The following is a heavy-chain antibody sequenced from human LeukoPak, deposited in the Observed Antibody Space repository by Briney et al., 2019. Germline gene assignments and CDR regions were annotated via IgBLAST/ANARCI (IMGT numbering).Heavy chain of an antibody. J-gene: IGHJ6*03. CDR2: INHSGST. D-gene: IGHD2-21*01. V-gene: IGHV4-34*01. Sequence: SETLSLTCAVYGGSFSGYYWSWIRQPPGKGLEWIGEINHSGSTNYNPSLKSRVTISVDTSKNQFSLKLSSVTAADTAVYYCARYSGFYYYYYMDVWGKGTTVTVS. CDR3: ARYSGFYYYYYMDV. CDR1: GGSFSGYY.